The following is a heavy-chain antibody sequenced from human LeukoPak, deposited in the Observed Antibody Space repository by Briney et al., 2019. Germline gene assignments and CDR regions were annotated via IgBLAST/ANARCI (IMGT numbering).Heavy chain of an antibody. CDR3: AKDHWDIVVVPSAMLDY. V-gene: IGHV3-23*01. Sequence: GGSLRLSCAASGFTFSNYGMSWVRQAPGKGLEWVSGISGSGGSTYYADSVKGRFTISRDNSKNTLYLQMNSLRAEDTAVYYCAKDHWDIVVVPSAMLDYWGQGPWSPSPQ. CDR2: ISGSGGST. D-gene: IGHD2-2*01. J-gene: IGHJ4*02. CDR1: GFTFSNYG.